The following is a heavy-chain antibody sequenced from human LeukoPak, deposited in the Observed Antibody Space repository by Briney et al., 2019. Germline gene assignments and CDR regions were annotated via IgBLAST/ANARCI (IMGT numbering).Heavy chain of an antibody. CDR3: ARAPIFGVVSKQGPFDY. Sequence: SETLSLTCTVSSGSISTSNYYWGWVRQPPGKALEWIGNIFYSGSTYYSPSLKSRVTISLDTSRNQFSLKLSSVTAADTAVYYCARAPIFGVVSKQGPFDYWGQGTLVTVSS. CDR1: SGSISTSNYY. V-gene: IGHV4-39*07. CDR2: IFYSGST. D-gene: IGHD3-3*01. J-gene: IGHJ4*02.